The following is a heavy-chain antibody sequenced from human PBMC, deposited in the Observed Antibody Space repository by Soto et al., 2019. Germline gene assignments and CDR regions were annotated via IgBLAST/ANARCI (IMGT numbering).Heavy chain of an antibody. CDR3: TRQTDAVQWLVVPTDYNFDY. CDR2: IRRKTNSYAT. J-gene: IGHJ4*02. CDR1: GFTFGGSA. Sequence: EGQLVESGGGLVQPGGSLKLSCAASGFTFGGSAMHWVRQASGKGLEWVGHIRRKTNSYATAYAESVKGRLTISRDDSMNTAYLQMNSLKTEDTAVYFCTRQTDAVQWLVVPTDYNFDYWGQGTLVTVSS. D-gene: IGHD6-19*01. V-gene: IGHV3-73*02.